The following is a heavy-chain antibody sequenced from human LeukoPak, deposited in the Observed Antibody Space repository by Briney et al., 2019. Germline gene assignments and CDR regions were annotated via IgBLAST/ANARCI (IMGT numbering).Heavy chain of an antibody. D-gene: IGHD4-23*01. V-gene: IGHV1-2*02. CDR1: GYTFTGYY. CDR3: ARPQGRTTVVILDY. CDR2: INPNSGGT. Sequence: ASVKVSCKASGYTFTGYYMHWVRQAPGQGLEWMGWINPNSGGTNYAQKFQGRVTMTRDTSISTAYMELSRLRSDDTAVYYCARPQGRTTVVILDYWGQGTLVTVSS. J-gene: IGHJ4*02.